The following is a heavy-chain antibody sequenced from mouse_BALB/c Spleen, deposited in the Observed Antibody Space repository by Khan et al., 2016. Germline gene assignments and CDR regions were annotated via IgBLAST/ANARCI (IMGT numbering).Heavy chain of an antibody. CDR3: GRGTYVPGALDY. CDR2: INPDTIPI. D-gene: IGHD1-1*01. V-gene: IGHV4-1*02. CDR1: GFDFSRYW. Sequence: EVKLLESGGGLVQPGVSLKLSCAASGFDFSRYWMSWVRQAPGKGLEWIGEINPDTIPIDYAPSLKDKFIIYRDNAKNTLNLHLSKVRTEDTALEYCGRGTYVPGALDYWGQGTTLTVSS. J-gene: IGHJ2*01.